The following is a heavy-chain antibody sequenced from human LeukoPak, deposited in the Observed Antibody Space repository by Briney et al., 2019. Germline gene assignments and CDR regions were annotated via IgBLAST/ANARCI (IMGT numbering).Heavy chain of an antibody. D-gene: IGHD5-18*01. J-gene: IGHJ6*02. CDR2: IWYDGSNK. V-gene: IGHV3-33*01. CDR1: GFTFSSYG. CDR3: ARDHPAMVLYYGMDV. Sequence: GGSLRLSCAASGFTFSSYGMHWVRQAPGKGLEGVAVIWYDGSNKYYADSVRGRFTISRDNSKNTLYLQMNSLRAEDTAVYYCARDHPAMVLYYGMDVWGQGTTVTVSS.